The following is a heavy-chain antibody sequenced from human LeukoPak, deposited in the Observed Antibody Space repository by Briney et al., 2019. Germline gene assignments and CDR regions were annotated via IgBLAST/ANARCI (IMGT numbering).Heavy chain of an antibody. CDR3: ATGAYYDYVWGSYRPYYYYMDV. V-gene: IGHV1-24*01. J-gene: IGHJ6*03. Sequence: ASVKVSCKVSGYTLTELSMHWVRQAPGKGLEWMGGFDPEDGETIYAQKFQGRVTMTEDTSTDTAYMELSSLRSEDTAVYYCATGAYYDYVWGSYRPYYYYMDVWGKGTTVTVSS. CDR1: GYTLTELS. D-gene: IGHD3-16*02. CDR2: FDPEDGET.